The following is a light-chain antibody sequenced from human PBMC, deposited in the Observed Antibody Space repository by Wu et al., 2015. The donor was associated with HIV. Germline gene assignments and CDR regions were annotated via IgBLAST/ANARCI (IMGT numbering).Light chain of an antibody. CDR1: QSISRN. CDR3: QQYNQWPPLT. CDR2: GAS. V-gene: IGKV3-15*01. J-gene: IGKJ4*01. Sequence: EIVMTQSPATLSVSPGERATLSCRASQSISRNLAWYQQKLGQAPRLLIYGASTRATDIPVRFSGSGSGTEFTLTISSLQSEDFAVYYCQQYNQWPPLTFGGGTKVEIK.